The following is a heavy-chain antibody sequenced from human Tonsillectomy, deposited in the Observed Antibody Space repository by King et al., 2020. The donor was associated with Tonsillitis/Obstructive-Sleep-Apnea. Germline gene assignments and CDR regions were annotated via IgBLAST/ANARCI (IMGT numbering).Heavy chain of an antibody. CDR1: GYSFTSFW. J-gene: IGHJ6*02. Sequence: EQLVQSGAEVKKPGESLRLSCKGSGYSFTSFWISWVRQMPGKGLEWMGRIDPSDSYTNYTPSFQGHVTISADKSISTAYLQWSSLTASDTAMYYCARHQGGYSYGNSRYYYYYGMDVWGQGTTVTVSS. CDR3: ARHQGGYSYGNSRYYYYYGMDV. V-gene: IGHV5-10-1*03. CDR2: IDPSDSYT. D-gene: IGHD5-18*01.